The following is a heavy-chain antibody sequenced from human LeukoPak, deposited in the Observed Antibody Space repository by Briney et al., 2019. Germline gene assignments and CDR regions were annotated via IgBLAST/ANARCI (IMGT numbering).Heavy chain of an antibody. J-gene: IGHJ5*02. D-gene: IGHD3-10*01. CDR3: ATGLWFGEFPGWFDP. V-gene: IGHV4-34*01. CDR2: INHSGST. Sequence: AETLSLTCAVYGGSFSGYYWSWIRQPPGKGLEWIGEINHSGSTNYNPSLKSRVTISVDTSKNQFSLKLSSVTAADTAVYYCATGLWFGEFPGWFDPWGQGTLVTVSS. CDR1: GGSFSGYY.